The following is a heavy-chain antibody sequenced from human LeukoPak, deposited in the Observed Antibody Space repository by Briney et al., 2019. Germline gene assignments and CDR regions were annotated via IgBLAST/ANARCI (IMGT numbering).Heavy chain of an antibody. V-gene: IGHV1-2*02. CDR2: INPNSGGT. J-gene: IGHJ3*02. CDR3: ARAVAVAGNPQGFDI. CDR1: GYTFTGYC. D-gene: IGHD6-19*01. Sequence: ASVKVSCKASGYTFTGYCMHWVRQAPGQGLEWMGWINPNSGGTNYAQKFQGRVTMTRDTSISTAYMELSRLRSDDTAVYYCARAVAVAGNPQGFDIWGQGTMVTVSS.